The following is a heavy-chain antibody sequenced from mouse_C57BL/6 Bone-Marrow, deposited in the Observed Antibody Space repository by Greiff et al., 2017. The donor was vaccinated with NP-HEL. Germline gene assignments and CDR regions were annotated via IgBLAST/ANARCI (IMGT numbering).Heavy chain of an antibody. CDR2: IWRGGST. V-gene: IGHV2-5*01. Sequence: VKLQESGPGLVQPSQSLSITCTVSGFSLTSYGVHWVRQSPGKGLEWLGVIWRGGSTDYNAAFMSRLSITTDNSKSQVFFKMNSLQADDTAIYFCAKNGMLYYGYGYWYFDVWGTGTTVTVSS. CDR1: GFSLTSYG. CDR3: AKNGMLYYGYGYWYFDV. J-gene: IGHJ1*03. D-gene: IGHD2-2*01.